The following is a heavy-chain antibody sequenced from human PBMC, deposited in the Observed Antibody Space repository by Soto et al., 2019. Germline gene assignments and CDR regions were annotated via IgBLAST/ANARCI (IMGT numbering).Heavy chain of an antibody. CDR2: LNPSDGRT. CDR1: GYTFTNYY. J-gene: IGHJ6*04. CDR3: ARRQVGTARYGMDV. V-gene: IGHV1-46*01. D-gene: IGHD1-7*01. Sequence: QVQLVQSGAEVKKPGASVKVSCKASGYTFTNYYLHWVRQAPGQGLEWMALLNPSDGRTTYAQKFQGRVTMTRDTSTSTVYMEVSSLRSEDTAVYYCARRQVGTARYGMDVWGKGTTVTVSS.